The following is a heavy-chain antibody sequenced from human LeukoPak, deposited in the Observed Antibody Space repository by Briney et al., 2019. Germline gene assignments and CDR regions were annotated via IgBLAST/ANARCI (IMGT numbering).Heavy chain of an antibody. J-gene: IGHJ4*02. CDR1: GFIFSNYA. CDR3: ASVCSGTSCHFDY. CDR2: VSGSSWST. D-gene: IGHD2-2*01. Sequence: GGSLRLSCAASGFIFSNYALSWVRQAPGRGLEFVACVSGSSWSTYYADSVKGRSTISRDNSKNTLYLQMNSLRAEDTAVYYCASVCSGTSCHFDYWGQGTLVTVSS. V-gene: IGHV3-23*01.